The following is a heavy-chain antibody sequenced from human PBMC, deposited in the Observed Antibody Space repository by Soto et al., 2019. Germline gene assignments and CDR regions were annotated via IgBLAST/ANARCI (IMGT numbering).Heavy chain of an antibody. CDR1: GFTFSSYS. D-gene: IGHD3-10*01. CDR2: ISSSSSYI. CDR3: ARESGRTRILDY. J-gene: IGHJ4*02. V-gene: IGHV3-21*01. Sequence: PGGSLRLSCAASGFTFSSYSMNWVRQAPGKGLEWVSSISSSSSYIYYADSVKGRFTISRDNAKNSLYLQMNSLRAEDTAVYYCARESGRTRILDYWGQGTLVTVSS.